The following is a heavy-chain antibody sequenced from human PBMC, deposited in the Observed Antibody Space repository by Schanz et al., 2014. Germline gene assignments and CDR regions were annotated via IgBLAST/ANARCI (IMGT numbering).Heavy chain of an antibody. V-gene: IGHV3-21*01. CDR2: ISSSGSYI. CDR1: EFTFSSYK. J-gene: IGHJ1*01. D-gene: IGHD3-10*01. Sequence: EVQLVESGGGLVKPGGSLRLSCEASEFTFSSYKMNWVRQAPGKGLEWVSSISSSGSYIHYADSVKGRVTISRDNAKNSVSLQMRRLRVEDTAVYYCASGVHVSSLQKGLQFWGRGTLXIVSS. CDR3: ASGVHVSSLQKGLQF.